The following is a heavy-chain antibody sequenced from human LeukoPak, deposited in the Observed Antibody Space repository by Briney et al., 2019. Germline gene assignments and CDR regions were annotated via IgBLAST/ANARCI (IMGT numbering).Heavy chain of an antibody. CDR1: GFTVSSNY. Sequence: GSLRLSCAASGFTVSSNYMNWVRQAPGKGLEWVANIKQDGSEKYYVDSVKGRFTISRDNAKNSLYLQMNSLRAEDTAVYYCARDREDRQQLATGLDYWGQGTLVTVSS. V-gene: IGHV3-7*01. D-gene: IGHD6-13*01. CDR3: ARDREDRQQLATGLDY. J-gene: IGHJ4*02. CDR2: IKQDGSEK.